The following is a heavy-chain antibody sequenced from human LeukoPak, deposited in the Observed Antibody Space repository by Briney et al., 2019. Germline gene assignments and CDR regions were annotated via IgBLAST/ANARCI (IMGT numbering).Heavy chain of an antibody. V-gene: IGHV4-4*07. CDR2: IYTSGST. CDR1: GGSISSYY. Sequence: PSETPSLTCTVSGGSISSYYWSWIRQPAGKGLEWIGRIYTSGSTNYNPSLKSRVTMSVDTSKNQFSLKLSSVTAADTAVYYCAREAFSEDYYYYYMDVWGKGTTVTISS. D-gene: IGHD1-14*01. J-gene: IGHJ6*03. CDR3: AREAFSEDYYYYYMDV.